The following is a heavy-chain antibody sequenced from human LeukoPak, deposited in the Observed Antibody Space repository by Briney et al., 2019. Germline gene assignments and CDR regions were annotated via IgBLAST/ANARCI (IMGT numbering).Heavy chain of an antibody. CDR1: GYTFTSYY. D-gene: IGHD6-13*01. CDR3: ARDDSSSWYSAHFDY. CDR2: INPSGGST. J-gene: IGHJ4*02. V-gene: IGHV1-46*01. Sequence: ASVKVSCKASGYTFTSYYMHWVRQAPGQGLEWMGIINPSGGSTSYAQKFQGRVTMTRDMSTSTVYMELSSLRSEDTAVYYCARDDSSSWYSAHFDYWGRGTLVTVSS.